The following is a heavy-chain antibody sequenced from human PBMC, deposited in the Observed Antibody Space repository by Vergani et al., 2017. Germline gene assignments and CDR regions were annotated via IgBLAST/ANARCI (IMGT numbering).Heavy chain of an antibody. CDR3: ARAAILVSGGGGTLDL. CDR2: ISGSGSSI. CDR1: GFSFSNYY. V-gene: IGHV3-11*04. Sequence: QVQLVESGGGLVKPGGSLRLSCAASGFSFSNYYMTWIRQAPGKGLEWVSYISGSGSSIFYADSVKGRFTISRDNAENSLYLQMNSLRAEDTAVYYCARAAILVSGGGGTLDLWGQGTMVTLSP. J-gene: IGHJ3*01. D-gene: IGHD2-8*02.